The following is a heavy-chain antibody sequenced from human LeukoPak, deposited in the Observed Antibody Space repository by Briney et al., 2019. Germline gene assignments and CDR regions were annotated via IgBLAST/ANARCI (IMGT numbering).Heavy chain of an antibody. D-gene: IGHD6-19*01. CDR2: IKPDGNEK. V-gene: IGHV3-7*05. CDR1: GFTFSSYW. J-gene: IGHJ4*02. CDR3: AREAGWDKFDY. Sequence: AGGSLRLSCAASGFTFSSYWMSWVRQAPGKGLEWVANIKPDGNEKYYVDSAKGRFTISRDDAKNSLYLQINSLRADDTAMYYCAREAGWDKFDYWGQGTLVTVSS.